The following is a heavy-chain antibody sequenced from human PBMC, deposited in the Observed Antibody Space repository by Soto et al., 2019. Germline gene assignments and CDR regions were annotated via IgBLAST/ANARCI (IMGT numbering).Heavy chain of an antibody. Sequence: EVQLVESGGGLVQPGGSLKLSCAASGFTLSGSAMHWVRQASGKGLEWVGRIRSKANSYATAYAASVKGRFTISRDDSKNTAYLQMNSLKTEDTAVYYCTAQVSSTYQYYYYGMDVWGQGTTVTVSS. CDR1: GFTLSGSA. CDR2: IRSKANSYAT. CDR3: TAQVSSTYQYYYYGMDV. V-gene: IGHV3-73*02. D-gene: IGHD2-2*01. J-gene: IGHJ6*02.